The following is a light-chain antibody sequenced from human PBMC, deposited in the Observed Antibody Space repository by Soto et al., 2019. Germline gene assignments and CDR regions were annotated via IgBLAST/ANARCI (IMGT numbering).Light chain of an antibody. CDR2: ATS. CDR3: HQYYDWPPWT. Sequence: ETLLTQSPATLSMSPGETATLSCRASRSVSNSLAWYRQRPGQPPSLLIYATSTRATGVPARFTGSGSGTEFTLTISSLQSEDFAVYYCHQYYDWPPWTFGQGTKVDIK. CDR1: RSVSNS. J-gene: IGKJ1*01. V-gene: IGKV3-15*01.